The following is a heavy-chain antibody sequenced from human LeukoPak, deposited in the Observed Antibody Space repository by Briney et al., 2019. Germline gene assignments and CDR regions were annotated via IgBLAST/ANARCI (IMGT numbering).Heavy chain of an antibody. CDR2: ISGGGDTT. CDR1: GFTFSSYA. D-gene: IGHD3-10*01. CDR3: VNYYGSGSYAVY. J-gene: IGHJ4*02. V-gene: IGHV3-23*01. Sequence: PGGSLSLSCAASGFTFSSYAMSWVRQAPGKGLEWVSAISGGGDTTYADSVKGRCTISRDNSKNTLYLQMNSLRAEDTAVYYCVNYYGSGSYAVYWGQGTLVTVSS.